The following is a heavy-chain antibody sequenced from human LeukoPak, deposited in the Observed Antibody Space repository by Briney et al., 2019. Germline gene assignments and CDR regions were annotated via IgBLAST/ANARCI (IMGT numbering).Heavy chain of an antibody. CDR2: ISSNGGST. CDR1: GFTFSSYA. J-gene: IGHJ4*02. CDR3: VKDAMQWPDYYFDY. Sequence: GGSLRLSCSASGFTFSSYAMHWVRQAPGKGLEYVSAISSNGGSTYYADSVKGRFTISRDNSKNTLYLQMSGLRAEDTAVYYCVKDAMQWPDYYFDYWGQGTLVTVSS. V-gene: IGHV3-64D*06. D-gene: IGHD6-19*01.